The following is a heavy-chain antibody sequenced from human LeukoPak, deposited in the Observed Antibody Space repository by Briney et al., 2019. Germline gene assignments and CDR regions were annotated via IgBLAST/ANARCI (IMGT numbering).Heavy chain of an antibody. V-gene: IGHV3-30*03. CDR1: GFTFSIYG. J-gene: IGHJ3*02. CDR3: ASALGHAFDI. D-gene: IGHD7-27*01. CDR2: ISYDGSNK. Sequence: GGSLRLSCAASGFTFSIYGMHWVRQAPGKGLEWVAVISYDGSNKYYADSVKGRFTISRDNSKNTLYLQMNSLRAEDTAVYYCASALGHAFDIWGQGTMVTVSS.